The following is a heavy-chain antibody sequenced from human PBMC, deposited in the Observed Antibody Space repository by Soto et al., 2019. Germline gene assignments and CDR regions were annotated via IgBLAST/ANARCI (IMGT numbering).Heavy chain of an antibody. CDR3: ARNGKLPSITNYFDP. Sequence: GESLKISCIGSGYSFNSYWIALVRQVPGKGLEFMGIIYPGYSDTRYSPSFHDQVTISVDKSTNTAYPQWSSLRTSATAIYYCARNGKLPSITNYFDPWGQGALVTVSS. CDR1: GYSFNSYW. J-gene: IGHJ4*02. V-gene: IGHV5-51*01. D-gene: IGHD2-15*01. CDR2: IYPGYSDT.